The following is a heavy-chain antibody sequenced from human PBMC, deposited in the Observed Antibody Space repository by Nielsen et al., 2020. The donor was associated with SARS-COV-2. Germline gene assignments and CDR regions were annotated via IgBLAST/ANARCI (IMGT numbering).Heavy chain of an antibody. D-gene: IGHD1-1*01. CDR2: INPNSGGT. CDR1: GYTFTGYY. Sequence: ASVKVSCKASGYTFTGYYMHWVRQAPGQGLEWMGWINPNSGGTNYAQKFQGWVTMTRDTSISTAYMELSRLRSDDTAVYYCARGELEFGNRYYYYYGMDVWGQGTTVTVSS. CDR3: ARGELEFGNRYYYYYGMDV. V-gene: IGHV1-2*04. J-gene: IGHJ6*02.